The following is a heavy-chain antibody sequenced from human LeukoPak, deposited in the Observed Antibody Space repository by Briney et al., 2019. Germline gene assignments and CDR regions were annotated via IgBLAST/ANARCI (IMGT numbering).Heavy chain of an antibody. CDR3: ARARTGTTPHYYYYYYMDV. Sequence: SETVSLTCTVSGGSISSSSYYWGWIRQPPGKGLEWIGSIYYSGSTYYNPSLKSRVTISVDTSKNQFSLKLSSVTAADTAVYYCARARTGTTPHYYYYYYMDVWGKGTTVTVSS. CDR1: GGSISSSSYY. D-gene: IGHD1-7*01. J-gene: IGHJ6*03. V-gene: IGHV4-39*01. CDR2: IYYSGST.